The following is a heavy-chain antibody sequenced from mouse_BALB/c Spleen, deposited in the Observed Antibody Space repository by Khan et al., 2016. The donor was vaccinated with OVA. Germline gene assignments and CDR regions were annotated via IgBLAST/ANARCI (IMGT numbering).Heavy chain of an antibody. V-gene: IGHV1-4*01. CDR1: GYTFTSYT. CDR2: INPSSGYT. Sequence: QVQLQQPGAELVKPGASVKMSCKASGYTFTSYTMHWVKQRPGQGLEWIGYINPSSGYTKYNQKFKDKATLTADKSSSTAYMQLSSLTSKDSAVYYCARKSTRASYWGQGTTLTVSS. D-gene: IGHD3-1*01. J-gene: IGHJ2*01. CDR3: ARKSTRASY.